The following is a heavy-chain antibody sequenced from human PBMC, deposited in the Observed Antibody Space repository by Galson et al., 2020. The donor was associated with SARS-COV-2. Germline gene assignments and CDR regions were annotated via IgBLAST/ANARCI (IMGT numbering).Heavy chain of an antibody. CDR1: GFTFSRYR. Sequence: GGSLRLSCAASGFTFSRYRMHCVRQAPGKALVWVSRINSDGSSTRYADSVTGRFTISRDNAKNTLYLQMNTLRAEDTAVYHCARDPEPRYFDWVFHPNYYYGRDVWGQGATGIVAS. J-gene: IGHJ6*02. D-gene: IGHD3-9*01. V-gene: IGHV3-74*01. CDR3: ARDPEPRYFDWVFHPNYYYGRDV. CDR2: INSDGSST.